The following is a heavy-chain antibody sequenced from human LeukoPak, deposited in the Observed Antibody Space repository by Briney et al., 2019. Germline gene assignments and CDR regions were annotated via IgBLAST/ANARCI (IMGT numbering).Heavy chain of an antibody. CDR3: ARVCRLPGEAVGAAEGFDY. V-gene: IGHV1-69*05. D-gene: IGHD3-16*01. CDR1: GGTFSSYA. J-gene: IGHJ4*02. Sequence: ASVKVSCKASGGTFSSYAISWVRQAPGQGLEWMGGIIPIFGTANYAQKFQGRVTMTRDTSTSTVYMELSSLRSEDTAVYYCARVCRLPGEAVGAAEGFDYWGQGTLVTVSA. CDR2: IIPIFGTA.